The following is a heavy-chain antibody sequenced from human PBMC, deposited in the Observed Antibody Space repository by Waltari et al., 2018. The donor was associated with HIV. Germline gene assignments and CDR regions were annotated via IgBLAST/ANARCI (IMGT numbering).Heavy chain of an antibody. CDR3: TTGGTIFGVITLSGGFDY. CDR1: GFTFTKAW. V-gene: IGHV3-15*01. CDR2: IKSKSDGGTA. D-gene: IGHD3-3*01. J-gene: IGHJ4*02. Sequence: EVQLVESGGGLVKTGGSLRVLWAASGFTFTKAWLTWVRPVSGKGPEWVGRIKSKSDGGTAEYAVSVKGRFTISRDDPKNTLHLQMTSLKAEDTAVYYCTTGGTIFGVITLSGGFDYWGQGTLVTVSS.